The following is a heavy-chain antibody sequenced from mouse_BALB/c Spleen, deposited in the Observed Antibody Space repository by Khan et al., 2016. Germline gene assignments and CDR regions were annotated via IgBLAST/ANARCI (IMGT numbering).Heavy chain of an antibody. J-gene: IGHJ1*01. Sequence: EVQLLETGGGLVQPGGSRGLSCEGSGFTFSGFWMSWVRQTPGKTLEWIGDINSDGSAINYAPSITDRFTIFRDNDKSTLYLQMSNVRSEDTATYFCMRYGNYWYFDVWDAGTTVTVSS. V-gene: IGHV11-2*02. CDR3: MRYGNYWYFDV. CDR2: INSDGSAI. CDR1: GFTFSGFW. D-gene: IGHD2-1*01.